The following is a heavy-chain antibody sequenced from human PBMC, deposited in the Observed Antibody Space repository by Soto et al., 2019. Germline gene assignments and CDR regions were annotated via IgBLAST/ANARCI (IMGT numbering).Heavy chain of an antibody. Sequence: ASVKVSCKASGYTFTGYYMRWVRQAPGQGLEWMGWINPNSGGTNYAQKFQGWVTMTRDTSISTAYMELSRLRSDDTAVYYCGRNKYSKAPLYGRDVWGQGPTVTAS. CDR1: GYTFTGYY. CDR2: INPNSGGT. V-gene: IGHV1-2*04. D-gene: IGHD5-12*01. J-gene: IGHJ6*02. CDR3: GRNKYSKAPLYGRDV.